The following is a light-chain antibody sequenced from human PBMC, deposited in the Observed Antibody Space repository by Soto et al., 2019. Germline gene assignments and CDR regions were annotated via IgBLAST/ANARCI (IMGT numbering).Light chain of an antibody. CDR1: SSDVGAYIY. Sequence: QSALTQPASVSGSPGQSITISCTGTSSDVGAYIYVSWYQHHPGKAPKVMIYEVTNRPSGVSDRFSGSKSGNTASLTISGLQAEDEADYYCSSYTSSSTLPYVFGTGTKLTLL. J-gene: IGLJ1*01. V-gene: IGLV2-14*01. CDR3: SSYTSSSTLPYV. CDR2: EVT.